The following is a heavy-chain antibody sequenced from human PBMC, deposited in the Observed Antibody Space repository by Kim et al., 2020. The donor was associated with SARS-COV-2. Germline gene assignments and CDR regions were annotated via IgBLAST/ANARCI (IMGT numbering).Heavy chain of an antibody. J-gene: IGHJ4*02. Sequence: RNSVDSVKGRFTIPRDNAKNSVYLQLNSLRAEDAAMYYCARDVGTGRHDCWGQGTLVTVSS. D-gene: IGHD1-26*01. CDR2: R. CDR3: ARDVGTGRHDC. V-gene: IGHV3-7*01.